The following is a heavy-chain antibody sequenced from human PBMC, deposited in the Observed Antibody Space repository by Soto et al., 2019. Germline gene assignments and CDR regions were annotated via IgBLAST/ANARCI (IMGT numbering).Heavy chain of an antibody. Sequence: SVKVSCKASGGAFSGYAISWVRQAPGQGLEWMGGIIPIFGTANYAQKFQGRVTITADESTSTAYMELSSLRSEDTAVYYCAXGRYSGYDPPSNYGMDVWGQGTTVTVSS. J-gene: IGHJ6*01. D-gene: IGHD5-12*01. CDR3: AXGRYSGYDPPSNYGMDV. CDR1: GGAFSGYA. V-gene: IGHV1-69*01. CDR2: IIPIFGTA.